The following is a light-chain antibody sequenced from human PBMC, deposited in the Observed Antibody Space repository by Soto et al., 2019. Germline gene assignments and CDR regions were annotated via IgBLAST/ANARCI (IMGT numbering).Light chain of an antibody. CDR3: QQYNTWPSES. V-gene: IGKV3-15*01. CDR1: QSLSIN. J-gene: IGKJ3*01. CDR2: GAS. Sequence: EIVMTQSPATLSLSPGERATLSCRASQSLSINLAWYQQKPGHATRLLIYGASTRDIGVPARFCGSDSGTEFTLTMISLQSEDFDVYYYQQYNTWPSESLGPGTNVDI.